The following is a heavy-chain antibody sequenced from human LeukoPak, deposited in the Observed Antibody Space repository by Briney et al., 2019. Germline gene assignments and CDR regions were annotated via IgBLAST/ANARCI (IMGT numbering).Heavy chain of an antibody. CDR1: GFTFSSYS. V-gene: IGHV3-21*01. J-gene: IGHJ4*02. CDR3: ATTKDYGDYGRLDY. Sequence: PGGSLRLSCAASGFTFSSYSMNWVRQAPGKGLEWVSSISSRSSYIYYADSVKGRFTISRDNAKNSLYLQMNSLRAEDTAVYYCATTKDYGDYGRLDYWGQGTLVTVSS. CDR2: ISSRSSYI. D-gene: IGHD4-17*01.